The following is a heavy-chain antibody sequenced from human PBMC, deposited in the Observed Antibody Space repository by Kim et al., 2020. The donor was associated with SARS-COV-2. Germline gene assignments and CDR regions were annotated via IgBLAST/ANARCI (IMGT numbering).Heavy chain of an antibody. J-gene: IGHJ4*02. D-gene: IGHD3-9*01. Sequence: GGSLRLSCVASGFTVGGYEMNWVRQAPGKGLEWISFISSTGSSKYYTDSVKGRFTISRANSKNSLFLQMDSLRAEDTAVYYCATDIMTGFALDHWGQGTLVTVSS. CDR2: ISSTGSSK. V-gene: IGHV3-48*03. CDR3: ATDIMTGFALDH. CDR1: GFTVGGYE.